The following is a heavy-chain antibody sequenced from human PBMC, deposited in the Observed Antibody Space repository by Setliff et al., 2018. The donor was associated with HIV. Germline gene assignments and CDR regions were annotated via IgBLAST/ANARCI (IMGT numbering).Heavy chain of an antibody. J-gene: IGHJ4*02. CDR3: AHSRGSSCRLDD. Sequence: SGPTLVNPTQTLTLTCTFSGFSLRTNGVGVGWIRQPPGKALEWLALIYWDNDKRYSPSLKSRLTITKDTSKNQVVLKMANMDPVDTATYCCAHSRGSSCRLDDWGQGMLVSVSA. V-gene: IGHV2-5*02. CDR1: GFSLRTNGVG. CDR2: IYWDNDK. D-gene: IGHD6-13*01.